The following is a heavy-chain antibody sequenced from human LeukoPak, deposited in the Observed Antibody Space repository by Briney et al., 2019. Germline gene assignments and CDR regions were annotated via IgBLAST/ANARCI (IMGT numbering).Heavy chain of an antibody. Sequence: GESLQTSCKGSGYTFTSYWIGWVRQMPGKGLEWMGNIYPGDSDTRYSPSFQGQVTISADRSINTAYLQWSSLKASDTAMYYCARVHYYDSSGYYAYWGQGTLVTVSS. D-gene: IGHD3-22*01. CDR1: GYTFTSYW. V-gene: IGHV5-51*01. CDR3: ARVHYYDSSGYYAY. J-gene: IGHJ4*02. CDR2: IYPGDSDT.